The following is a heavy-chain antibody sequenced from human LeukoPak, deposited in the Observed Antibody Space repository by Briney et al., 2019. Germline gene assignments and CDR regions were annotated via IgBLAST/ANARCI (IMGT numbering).Heavy chain of an antibody. D-gene: IGHD2-2*01. CDR3: ARTRYCSSTSCHGGWFDP. V-gene: IGHV1-18*01. CDR2: ISAYNGNT. J-gene: IGHJ5*02. CDR1: GYTFTSYG. Sequence: ASVKVPCKASGYTFTSYGISWVRQAPGQGLEWMGWISAYNGNTNYAQKLQGRVTMTTDTSTSTAYMELRSLRSDDTAVYYCARTRYCSSTSCHGGWFDPWGQGTLVTVSS.